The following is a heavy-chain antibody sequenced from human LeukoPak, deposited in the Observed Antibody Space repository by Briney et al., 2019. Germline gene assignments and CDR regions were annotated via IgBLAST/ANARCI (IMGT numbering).Heavy chain of an antibody. Sequence: PSETLSLTCTVSGGSVSSGSYYWSWIRQPPGKGLEWIGYIYYSGSTNYNPSLKSRVTISVDTSKNQFSLKLSSVTAADTAVYYCARVTNVLRFLEWLPAVYYFDYWGQGTLVTVSS. CDR1: GGSVSSGSYY. CDR3: ARVTNVLRFLEWLPAVYYFDY. J-gene: IGHJ4*02. CDR2: IYYSGST. V-gene: IGHV4-61*01. D-gene: IGHD3-3*01.